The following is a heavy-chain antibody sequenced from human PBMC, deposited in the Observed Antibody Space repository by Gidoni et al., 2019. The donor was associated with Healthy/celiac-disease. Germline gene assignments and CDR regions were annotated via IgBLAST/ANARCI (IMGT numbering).Heavy chain of an antibody. CDR3: ARGGATTSWNAPFEY. V-gene: IGHV1-46*04. J-gene: IGHJ4*02. CDR1: GYRFTSHY. Sequence: QVQLVQSGAEAKKPGASVKVSCKASGYRFTSHYIHWVRQAPGQGLEWMGIINPSGGSTTYAQKLQGRVTVSSDTSTTTVYMELSSLRSEDSAVYYCARGGATTSWNAPFEYWGQGTLVTVSS. CDR2: INPSGGST. D-gene: IGHD1-1*01.